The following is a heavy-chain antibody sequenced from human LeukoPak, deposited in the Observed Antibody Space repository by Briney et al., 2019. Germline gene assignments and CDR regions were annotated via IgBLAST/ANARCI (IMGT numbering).Heavy chain of an antibody. Sequence: PGGSLRLSCAASGFTFSSYSMNWVRQAPGKGLEWVAVIWYDGSNKYYADSVKGRFTISRDSSKNTPYLQMNSLRAEDTAVYYCASSWYRNYFDYWGQGTLVTVSS. CDR2: IWYDGSNK. CDR1: GFTFSSYS. V-gene: IGHV3-33*08. D-gene: IGHD6-13*01. CDR3: ASSWYRNYFDY. J-gene: IGHJ4*02.